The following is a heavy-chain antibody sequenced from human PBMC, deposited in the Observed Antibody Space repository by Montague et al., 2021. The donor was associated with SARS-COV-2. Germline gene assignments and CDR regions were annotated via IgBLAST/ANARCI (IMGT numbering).Heavy chain of an antibody. Sequence: SLRLSCAASGFTFSSYAMHWVRQAPGKGPEWVAVISYDGSNKYYADSVKGRFTISRDNSKNTLYLQMNSLRAEDTAVYYCARDPDSGSYSSDAFDIWGQGTMVTVSS. D-gene: IGHD1-26*01. V-gene: IGHV3-30-3*01. CDR3: ARDPDSGSYSSDAFDI. J-gene: IGHJ3*02. CDR1: GFTFSSYA. CDR2: ISYDGSNK.